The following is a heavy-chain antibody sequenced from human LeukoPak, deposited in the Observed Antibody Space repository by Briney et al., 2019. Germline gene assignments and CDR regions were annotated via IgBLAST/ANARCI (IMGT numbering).Heavy chain of an antibody. CDR1: GFTFSDFS. V-gene: IGHV3-21*06. CDR2: LSGGSHYI. J-gene: IGHJ4*02. CDR3: ARGPFSSTWSEFDC. Sequence: GGSLRLSCAASGFTFSDFSLNWLRQAPGKGLEWVSCLSGGSHYIYYADSVKGRSTDSRDNAQHSLYLHMNSLRVEDTAVYYCARGPFSSTWSEFDCWGQGTLVTVSS. D-gene: IGHD6-13*01.